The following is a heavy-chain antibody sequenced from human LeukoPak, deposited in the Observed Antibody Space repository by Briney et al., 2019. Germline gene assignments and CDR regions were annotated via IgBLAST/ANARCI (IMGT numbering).Heavy chain of an antibody. V-gene: IGHV4-59*01. CDR2: IYYSGST. Sequence: SETLSLTCTVSGGSISTYYWSWIRHPPGKGLEWIGYIYYSGSTNYNPSLKSRVTISVDTSKNQFSLKLSSVTAADTAVYYCAREWPSGGNYYYGMDVWGQGTTVTVSS. D-gene: IGHD2-15*01. CDR3: AREWPSGGNYYYGMDV. CDR1: GGSISTYY. J-gene: IGHJ6*02.